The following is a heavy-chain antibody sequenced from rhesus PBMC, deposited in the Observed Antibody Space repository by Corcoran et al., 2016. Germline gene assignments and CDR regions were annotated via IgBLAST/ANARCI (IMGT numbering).Heavy chain of an antibody. CDR2: IYGSGGST. CDR3: ARHARTYSSGWPYYFDY. J-gene: IGHJ4*01. V-gene: IGHV4-93*02. CDR1: GGSISSSNW. Sequence: QVQLQESGPAVVKPSETLSLTCAVSGGSISSSNWWSWIRQSPGKGLEWLGGIYGSGGSTEYNPSLTSRVTISIDTSKNQFSLKLSSVTAADTAVYYCARHARTYSSGWPYYFDYWGQGVLVTVSS. D-gene: IGHD6-31*01.